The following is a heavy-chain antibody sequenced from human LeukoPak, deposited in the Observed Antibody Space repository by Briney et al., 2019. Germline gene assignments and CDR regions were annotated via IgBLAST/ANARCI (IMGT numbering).Heavy chain of an antibody. D-gene: IGHD6-19*01. CDR1: GFTFSRSW. V-gene: IGHV3-74*03. CDR3: ARDQGGSGPTTYDY. J-gene: IGHJ4*02. Sequence: GGSLRLSCAASGFTFSRSWMHWVRQAPGKGLVWVSRINTDGSDTMYADSVKGRFTISRDNAKNTLYFQMNSLKAEDTAVYYCARDQGGSGPTTYDYWGQGNLVTVSS. CDR2: INTDGSDT.